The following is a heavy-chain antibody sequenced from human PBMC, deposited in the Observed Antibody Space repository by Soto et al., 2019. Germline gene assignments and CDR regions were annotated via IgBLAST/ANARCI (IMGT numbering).Heavy chain of an antibody. Sequence: QLQLQESGPGLVKPSETLSLTCSVSGGSISSSTYYWVWIRQSPGKGLEWIGRVYKSGGTYYNPSLKSRVSMSVDTPTTQFSLQINSVTAAATALYYCARHPDAGYYFDYWGQGILVTVSS. CDR2: VYKSGGT. V-gene: IGHV4-39*01. CDR3: ARHPDAGYYFDY. J-gene: IGHJ4*02. CDR1: GGSISSSTYY.